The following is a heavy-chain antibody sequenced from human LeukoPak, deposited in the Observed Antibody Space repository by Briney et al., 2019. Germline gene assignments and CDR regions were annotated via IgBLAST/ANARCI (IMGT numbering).Heavy chain of an antibody. CDR3: AKDPNNY. Sequence: GGSLRLSCTVSGFTVSSNSMSWVRQAPGKGLEWVSAISGSGGSTYYADSVKGRFTISRDNSKNTLYLQMNSLRAEDTAVYYCAKDPNNYWGQGTLVTVSS. CDR2: ISGSGGST. V-gene: IGHV3-23*01. CDR1: GFTVSSNS. D-gene: IGHD2-8*01. J-gene: IGHJ4*02.